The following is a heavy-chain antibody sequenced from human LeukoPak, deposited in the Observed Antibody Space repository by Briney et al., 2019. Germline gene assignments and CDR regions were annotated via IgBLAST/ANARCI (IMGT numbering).Heavy chain of an antibody. V-gene: IGHV4-39*01. CDR3: ARQYYDRTGYYYFDY. J-gene: IGHJ4*02. CDR1: GGAITGSSYY. CDR2: LYYSGST. D-gene: IGHD3-22*01. Sequence: SETLSLTCSVSGGAITGSSYYWGWIRQAPGKGLESIGSLYYSGSTYYNPSLKSRVTISADTSKNQFSLKLISVTAADRAVYYCARQYYDRTGYYYFDYWDQGTLVTVSS.